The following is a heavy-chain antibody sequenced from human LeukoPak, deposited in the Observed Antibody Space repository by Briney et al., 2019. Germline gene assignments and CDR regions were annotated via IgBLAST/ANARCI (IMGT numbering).Heavy chain of an antibody. J-gene: IGHJ4*02. CDR2: ISYDGSNK. D-gene: IGHD1-1*01. Sequence: GGSLRLCCAASGFTFSSYAMHWVRQAPGKGLEWVAVISYDGSNKYYADSVKGRFTSSRDNSKNTLYLQMNSLRAEDTAVYYCARERTGTPDYWGQGTLVTVSS. CDR1: GFTFSSYA. CDR3: ARERTGTPDY. V-gene: IGHV3-30*01.